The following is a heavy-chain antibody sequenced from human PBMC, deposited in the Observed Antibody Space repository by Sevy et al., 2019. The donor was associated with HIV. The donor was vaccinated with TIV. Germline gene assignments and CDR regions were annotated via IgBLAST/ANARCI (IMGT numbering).Heavy chain of an antibody. CDR1: GGTFSSYA. Sequence: ASVKVSCKASGGTFSSYAISWVRQAPGQGLEWMGGIIPIFGIANYAQKFQGRVTITADESTSTAYMELSSLRSEDTAVYYCASEFMVRGVNGFDYWGQGTLVTVSS. CDR3: ASEFMVRGVNGFDY. D-gene: IGHD3-10*01. V-gene: IGHV1-69*13. J-gene: IGHJ4*02. CDR2: IIPIFGIA.